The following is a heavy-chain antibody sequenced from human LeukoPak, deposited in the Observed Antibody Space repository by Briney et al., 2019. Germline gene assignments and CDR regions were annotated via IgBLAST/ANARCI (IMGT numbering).Heavy chain of an antibody. CDR3: ARARASIRGVTSPFDY. Sequence: SETLSLTCTVSGGSISSYYWSWIRQPPGKGLEWIGYIYYSGSTNYNPSLKSRVTISVDTSKNQFSLKLSSVTAADTAVYYCARARASIRGVTSPFDYWGQGTLVTVSS. V-gene: IGHV4-59*01. CDR1: GGSISSYY. J-gene: IGHJ4*02. D-gene: IGHD3-10*01. CDR2: IYYSGST.